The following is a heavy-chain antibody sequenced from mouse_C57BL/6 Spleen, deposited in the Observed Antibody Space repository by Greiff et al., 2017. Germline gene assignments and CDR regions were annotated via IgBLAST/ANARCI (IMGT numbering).Heavy chain of an antibody. V-gene: IGHV5-4*01. CDR1: GFTFSSYA. D-gene: IGHD4-1*01. CDR2: ISDGGRYT. J-gene: IGHJ4*01. CDR3: ARANWGYYYAMDY. Sequence: EVHLVESGGGLVKPGGSLKLSCAASGFTFSSYAMSWVRQTPEKRLEWVATISDGGRYTYYPDNVKGRFTISRDNAKNNLYLQMSHMKSEDTAMYYCARANWGYYYAMDYWGQGTSVTVSS.